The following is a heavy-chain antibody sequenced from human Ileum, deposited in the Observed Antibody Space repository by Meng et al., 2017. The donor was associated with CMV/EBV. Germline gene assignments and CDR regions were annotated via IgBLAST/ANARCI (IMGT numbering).Heavy chain of an antibody. V-gene: IGHV4-39*07. J-gene: IGHJ4*02. CDR2: IYYSGSI. Sequence: LGMPSKTLPLTCTEPGSSISSSMYYWRWIRHPPGKGLEWIGSIYYSGSIYYNPSLKSRVTISVDTSKNQFSLKLSSVTAADTAVYYCAREPVGATLYYFDYWGQGTLVTVSS. CDR3: AREPVGATLYYFDY. D-gene: IGHD1-26*01. CDR1: GSSISSSMYY.